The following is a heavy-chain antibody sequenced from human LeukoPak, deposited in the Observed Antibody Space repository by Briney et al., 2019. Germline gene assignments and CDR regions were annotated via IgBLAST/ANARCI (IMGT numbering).Heavy chain of an antibody. CDR1: GFTFSDHY. V-gene: IGHV3-72*01. CDR2: IRNKANSYTT. CDR3: AKAHPRSRFDS. J-gene: IGHJ4*02. Sequence: GGSLRLSCAASGFTFSDHYMDWVRQAPGKGLDWVGRIRNKANSYTTEYAASVKGRFTISRDDSKNSLYLQMNSLKIGDTAVYYCAKAHPRSRFDSWGQGTLVTVSS. D-gene: IGHD2-15*01.